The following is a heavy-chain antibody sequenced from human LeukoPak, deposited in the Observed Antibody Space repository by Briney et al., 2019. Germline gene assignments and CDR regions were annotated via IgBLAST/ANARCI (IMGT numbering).Heavy chain of an antibody. J-gene: IGHJ3*02. CDR2: ISYDKSHK. V-gene: IGHV3-30*03. CDR1: GFNFNLYG. Sequence: GGSLRLSCEASGFNFNLYGMHWVRQSPGRGLQWVAVISYDKSHKEYLDSVKGRFTISRDNAKNSLYLQMNSLRADDTAVYHCARQETSSYNGAFDIWGQGTMVTVSS. D-gene: IGHD1-26*01. CDR3: ARQETSSYNGAFDI.